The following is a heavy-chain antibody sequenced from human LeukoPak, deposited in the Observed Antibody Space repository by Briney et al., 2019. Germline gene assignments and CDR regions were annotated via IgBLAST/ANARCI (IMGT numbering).Heavy chain of an antibody. D-gene: IGHD6-13*01. V-gene: IGHV3-23*01. CDR2: ISNGGVST. CDR1: GFTFSNYA. J-gene: IGHJ4*02. Sequence: GGSLRLSCAASGFTFSNYAMSWVRQAPGKGLEWVSAISNGGVSTYYVDSVKGRFTISRDNSKNTLDLQMNSLRAEDTAVHYCARDLMGIAYRGAFYYWGQGTLVTVSS. CDR3: ARDLMGIAYRGAFYY.